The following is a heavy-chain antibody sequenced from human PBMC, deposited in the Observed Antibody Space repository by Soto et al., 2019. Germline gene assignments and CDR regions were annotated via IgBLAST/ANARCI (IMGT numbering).Heavy chain of an antibody. V-gene: IGHV4-34*01. CDR3: ARAVSPATAPFDY. D-gene: IGHD2-2*01. CDR2: INHSGST. CDR1: GGSFSGYY. Sequence: SETLSLTCAVYGGSFSGYYWTWIRQPPGTGLEWIGEINHSGSTNYNPSLKSRVTISVDTSKNQFSLKLSSVTAADTAVYYCARAVSPATAPFDYWGQGTLVTVSS. J-gene: IGHJ4*02.